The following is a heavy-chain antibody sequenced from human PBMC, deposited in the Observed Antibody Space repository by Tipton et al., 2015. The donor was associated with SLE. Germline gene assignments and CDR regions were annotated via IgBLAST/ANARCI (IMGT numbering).Heavy chain of an antibody. V-gene: IGHV4-59*01. Sequence: TLSLTCSLSGGSISLYYGNWIRQPPGKGLEWLGNIDYTGSTSYNPSLKSRVTISLDTSKNQFSLKVKSVTAADTAVYYCARDGPLSGWDYYYYGLDVWGQGTTVTVSS. CDR3: ARDGPLSGWDYYYYGLDV. D-gene: IGHD6-19*01. J-gene: IGHJ6*02. CDR1: GGSISLYY. CDR2: IDYTGST.